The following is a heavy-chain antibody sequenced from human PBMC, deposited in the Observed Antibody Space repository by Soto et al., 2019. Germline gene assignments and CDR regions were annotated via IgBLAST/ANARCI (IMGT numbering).Heavy chain of an antibody. CDR2: IGTSRKYI. V-gene: IGHV3-48*02. CDR1: GHIFSDYS. CDR3: VRDRDWAFDI. D-gene: IGHD3-9*01. J-gene: IGHJ3*02. Sequence: EVRLVESGGGLVQPGGSLRLSCAASGHIFSDYSMNWVRQAPGKGLEWVSYIGTSRKYIFYRDSVRGRFTISRDNARNSLYLQLNSLRDEDTAVYYCVRDRDWAFDIWGQGTMVTVSS.